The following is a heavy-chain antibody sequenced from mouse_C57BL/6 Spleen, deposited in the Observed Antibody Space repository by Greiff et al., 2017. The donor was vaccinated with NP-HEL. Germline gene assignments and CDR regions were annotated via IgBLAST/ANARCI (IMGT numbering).Heavy chain of an antibody. D-gene: IGHD1-1*01. CDR1: GFTFSDYG. CDR2: ISSGSSTI. CDR3: ARPDYGSFYAMDY. Sequence: EVKLEESGGGLVKPGGSLKLSCAASGFTFSDYGMHWVRQAPEKGLEWVAYISSGSSTIYYADTVKGRFTISRDNAKNTLFLQMTSLRSEDTAMYYCARPDYGSFYAMDYWGQGTSVTVSS. J-gene: IGHJ4*01. V-gene: IGHV5-17*01.